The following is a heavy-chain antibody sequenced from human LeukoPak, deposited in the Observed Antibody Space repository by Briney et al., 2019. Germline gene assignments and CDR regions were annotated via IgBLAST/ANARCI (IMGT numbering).Heavy chain of an antibody. CDR3: ARGYSYGYQHFDY. CDR2: INPNSGGT. D-gene: IGHD5-18*01. V-gene: IGHV1-2*02. J-gene: IGHJ4*02. Sequence: ASVKVSCKASGYTFTGYYMHWVRQAPGLGLEWMGWINPNSGGTNYAQKFQGRVTMTRDTSISTAYMELSRLRSDDTAVYYCARGYSYGYQHFDYWGQGTLVTVSS. CDR1: GYTFTGYY.